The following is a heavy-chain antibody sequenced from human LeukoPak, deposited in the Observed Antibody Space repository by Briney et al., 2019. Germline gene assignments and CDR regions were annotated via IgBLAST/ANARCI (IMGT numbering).Heavy chain of an antibody. CDR1: GYTFTSYG. Sequence: ASVKVSYKASGYTFTSYGISWVRQAPGQGLEWMGWISAYNGNTNYAQKLQGRVTMTTDTSTSTAYMELRSLRSDDTAVYYCARVRSGFLRYFRSWFDPWGQGTLVTVSS. D-gene: IGHD3-9*01. CDR2: ISAYNGNT. CDR3: ARVRSGFLRYFRSWFDP. J-gene: IGHJ5*02. V-gene: IGHV1-18*01.